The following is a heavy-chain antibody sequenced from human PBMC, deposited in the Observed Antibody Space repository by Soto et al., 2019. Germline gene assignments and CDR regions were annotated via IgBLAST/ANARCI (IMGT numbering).Heavy chain of an antibody. CDR2: ISGSGGST. D-gene: IGHD1-7*01. CDR3: AKEQYNWNYGRVYGMDV. Sequence: GGSLRLSCAASGFTFSNYAMNWVRQAPGKGLEWVSGISGSGGSTYYADSVKGRFTISRDNSKNTLYLQMNSLRAEDTAVYYCAKEQYNWNYGRVYGMDVWGQGTTVTVSS. CDR1: GFTFSNYA. V-gene: IGHV3-23*01. J-gene: IGHJ6*02.